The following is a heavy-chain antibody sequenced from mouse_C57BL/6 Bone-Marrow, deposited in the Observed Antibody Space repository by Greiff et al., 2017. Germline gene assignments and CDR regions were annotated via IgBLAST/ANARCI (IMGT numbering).Heavy chain of an antibody. CDR2: IYPGSGST. Sequence: QVQLQQPGAELVKPGASVKMSCKASGYTFTSYWITWVKQRPGQGLEWIGDIYPGSGSTNYNEKFKSKATLTVDTSSSTAYMQLSSLTSEDSAVYYCARKGNDGYYGGFAYWGQGSLVTGSA. V-gene: IGHV1-55*01. CDR1: GYTFTSYW. D-gene: IGHD2-3*01. J-gene: IGHJ3*01. CDR3: ARKGNDGYYGGFAY.